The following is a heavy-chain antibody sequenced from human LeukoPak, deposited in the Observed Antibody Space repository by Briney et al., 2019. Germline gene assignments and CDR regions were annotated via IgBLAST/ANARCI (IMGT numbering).Heavy chain of an antibody. V-gene: IGHV3-7*01. CDR1: GFCFSSFW. Sequence: GGSLRLSCAASGFCFSSFWMALVRQAPGKGLEWVANIKYDGSHKFYVGSVKGRFTISRDNAKNSLYLEMNSLRADDTAVYFCASSHDSAGNDWGQGTMVTVSS. CDR2: IKYDGSHK. CDR3: ASSHDSAGND. D-gene: IGHD2-15*01. J-gene: IGHJ4*02.